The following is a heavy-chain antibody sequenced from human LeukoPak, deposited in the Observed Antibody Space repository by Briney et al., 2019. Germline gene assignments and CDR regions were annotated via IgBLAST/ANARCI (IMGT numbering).Heavy chain of an antibody. CDR2: IYSGGNT. V-gene: IGHV4-59*08. CDR3: ARRRNSSSKKNWFDP. D-gene: IGHD6-13*01. J-gene: IGHJ5*02. CDR1: GGSIFNNY. Sequence: SETLSLTCAVSGGSIFNNYWSWVRQPPGKCLEWIAYIYSGGNTDYNPSLRSRVTISVDTSRSQFSLNLNSVTAADTAVYYCARRRNSSSKKNWFDPWGQGTLVTVSS.